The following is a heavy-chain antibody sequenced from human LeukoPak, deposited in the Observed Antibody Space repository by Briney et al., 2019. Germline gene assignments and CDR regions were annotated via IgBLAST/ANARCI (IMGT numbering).Heavy chain of an antibody. J-gene: IGHJ3*02. CDR1: GASIRSGDYY. CDR3: ARDCSGGSCYGAFDI. Sequence: SETLSLTCTDSGASIRSGDYYWSWIRQPPGKGLEWIGYIYDSGSTYYNPSLKSRITISVDTSENRFSLKLSSVTATDTAVYYCARDCSGGSCYGAFDIWGQGTMVTVPS. D-gene: IGHD2-15*01. V-gene: IGHV4-30-4*01. CDR2: IYDSGST.